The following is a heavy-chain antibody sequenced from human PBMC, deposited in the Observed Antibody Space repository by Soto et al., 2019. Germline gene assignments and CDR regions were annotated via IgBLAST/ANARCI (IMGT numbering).Heavy chain of an antibody. D-gene: IGHD5-12*01. J-gene: IGHJ4*02. Sequence: EVQLVESGGGLVQPGESLRLSCAASGFTVSSNYMSWVRQAPGKGLEWVSLIYSGGTTDYADSVKGRFTISRDNSKNTLYLQMNSLRAEVTAVYYCAARNIVAPYWGQGTLVTVSS. CDR2: IYSGGTT. CDR1: GFTVSSNY. V-gene: IGHV3-66*01. CDR3: AARNIVAPY.